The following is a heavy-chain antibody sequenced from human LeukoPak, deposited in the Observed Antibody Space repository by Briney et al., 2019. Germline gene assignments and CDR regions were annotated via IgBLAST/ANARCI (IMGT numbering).Heavy chain of an antibody. J-gene: IGHJ4*02. D-gene: IGHD2-21*02. CDR2: ILTGGNT. CDR1: GDSISNYY. V-gene: IGHV4-4*07. Sequence: PSETLSLTCTVSGDSISNYYWSWIRQPAGKGLEWIGRILTGGNTNYNPSLKSRVTMSGDRSKNQFSLKLSSVTAADTAVYYCARVGDSATYFDYWGQGTLVTVSS. CDR3: ARVGDSATYFDY.